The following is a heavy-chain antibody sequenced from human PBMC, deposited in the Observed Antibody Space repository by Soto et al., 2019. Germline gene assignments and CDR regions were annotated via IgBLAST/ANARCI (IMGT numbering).Heavy chain of an antibody. J-gene: IGHJ4*02. V-gene: IGHV1-2*04. CDR2: INPNSGGT. CDR1: GYTFTGYY. D-gene: IGHD2-2*01. CDR3: ARGEYCSSTSCPLTFLEWLLLVY. Sequence: GASVKVSCKASGYTFTGYYMHWVRQAPGQGLEWMGWINPNSGGTNYAQKFQGWVTMTRDTSISTAYMELSRLRSDDTAVYYCARGEYCSSTSCPLTFLEWLLLVYWGQGTLVTVSS.